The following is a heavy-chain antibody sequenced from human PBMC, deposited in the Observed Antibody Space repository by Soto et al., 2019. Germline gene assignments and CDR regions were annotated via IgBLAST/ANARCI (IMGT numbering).Heavy chain of an antibody. CDR3: ASDPGYGSGSSVNHYQGY. CDR2: IKTDASEK. V-gene: IGHV3-7*01. J-gene: IGHJ4*01. Sequence: GGSLRLSCTASGFSLGSSWMSWVRHAPGKGLEWLATIKTDASEKKYVDSVRGRFTVSRDNAKNSLYLQMDSLRVEATAVYYCASDPGYGSGSSVNHYQGYWHHGPRVT. D-gene: IGHD3-10*01. CDR1: GFSLGSSW.